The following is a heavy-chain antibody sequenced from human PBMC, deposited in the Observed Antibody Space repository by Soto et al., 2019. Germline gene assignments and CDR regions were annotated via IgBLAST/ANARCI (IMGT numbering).Heavy chain of an antibody. CDR1: GSSFSSYG. CDR3: AKDRGYYSSSWPFS. Sequence: QVQLVESGGGVVQPGRSLRLSCAASGSSFSSYGIHWVRQFPGKGLEWVAVISYDGTYKHYADSVKGRFTFSRDNSKNTVYLQMNSLRAEDTAVYYCAKDRGYYSSSWPFSWGQGTLVTVSS. J-gene: IGHJ4*02. D-gene: IGHD6-13*01. V-gene: IGHV3-30*18. CDR2: ISYDGTYK.